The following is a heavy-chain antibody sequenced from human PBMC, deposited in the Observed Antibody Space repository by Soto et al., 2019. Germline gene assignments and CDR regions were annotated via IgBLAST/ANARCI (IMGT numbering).Heavy chain of an antibody. CDR1: GGSFSGYY. V-gene: IGHV4-34*01. Sequence: QVQLQQWGAGLLKPSETLSLTCAVYGGSFSGYYWSWIRQPPGKGLEWIGEINHSGSTNYNPSLKSRVTISVDTSKNQFSLKLSSVTAAYTAVYYCAGRRYIWGSYRTYYFDYWGQGTLVTVSS. J-gene: IGHJ4*02. CDR2: INHSGST. D-gene: IGHD3-16*02. CDR3: AGRRYIWGSYRTYYFDY.